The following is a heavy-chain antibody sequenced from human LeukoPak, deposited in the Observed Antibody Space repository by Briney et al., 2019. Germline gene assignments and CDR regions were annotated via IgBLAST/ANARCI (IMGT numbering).Heavy chain of an antibody. V-gene: IGHV3-48*01. Sequence: GGSLRLSCAASGFTFSSYSMNWVRQAPGKGLEWVSYISSSSTIYYADSVKGRFTISRDNAKNSLYLQMNSLRGEDTAVYYCAKKFSTGLDPWGQGTLVTVSS. CDR3: AKKFSTGLDP. CDR1: GFTFSSYS. J-gene: IGHJ5*02. CDR2: ISSSSTI. D-gene: IGHD2-2*01.